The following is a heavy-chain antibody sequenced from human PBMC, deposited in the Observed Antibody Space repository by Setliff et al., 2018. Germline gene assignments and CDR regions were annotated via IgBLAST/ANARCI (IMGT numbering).Heavy chain of an antibody. J-gene: IGHJ3*02. CDR2: MNPNSGNT. CDR3: ARHDDYGDYQGIRGAFDI. CDR1: GYTFTSYD. Sequence: ASVKVSCKASGYTFTSYDINWVRQATGQGLEWMGWMNPNSGNTGYAQKFQGRVTITADKSTSTAYMELSSLRSEDTAVYYCARHDDYGDYQGIRGAFDIWGQGTMVTVSS. V-gene: IGHV1-8*03. D-gene: IGHD4-17*01.